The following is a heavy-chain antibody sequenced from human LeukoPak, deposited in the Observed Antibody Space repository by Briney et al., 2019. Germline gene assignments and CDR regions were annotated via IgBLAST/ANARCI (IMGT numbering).Heavy chain of an antibody. Sequence: GGSLRLSCAASGFTFSSYAMSWVRQAPGKRLEWVSAISGSGGSTYYADSVKGRFTISRDNSKNTLYLQMNSLRAEDTAVYYCAKDPDYGDYVDAFDIWGQGTMVTVSS. CDR2: ISGSGGST. D-gene: IGHD4-17*01. V-gene: IGHV3-23*01. J-gene: IGHJ3*02. CDR1: GFTFSSYA. CDR3: AKDPDYGDYVDAFDI.